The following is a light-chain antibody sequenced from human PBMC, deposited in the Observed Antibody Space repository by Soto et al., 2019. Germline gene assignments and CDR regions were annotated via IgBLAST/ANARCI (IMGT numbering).Light chain of an antibody. V-gene: IGKV1-33*01. CDR2: AAS. J-gene: IGKJ5*01. Sequence: DIQMTQSPSSLSASVGDRVTITCQASQDISNYLNWYQQKPGKAPKLLIYAASNLKTGVPSSFSGSRSGTHFTFTISSLQPEDIATYYCQQFDNVPITFGQGTRLEI. CDR3: QQFDNVPIT. CDR1: QDISNY.